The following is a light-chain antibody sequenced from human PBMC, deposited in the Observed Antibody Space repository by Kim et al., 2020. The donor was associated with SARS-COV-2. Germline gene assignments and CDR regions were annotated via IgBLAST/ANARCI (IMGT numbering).Light chain of an antibody. V-gene: IGKV3-11*01. Sequence: EIVLTQSPATLSLSPGERATLSCRASQSVTTYLAWYQQKPGQAPRLLIYDASNRATGIPARFSGSGSGTEFILTISSLEPEDFAVYYCHHRSDWPLTLCGGSKVDIK. CDR3: HHRSDWPLT. CDR2: DAS. J-gene: IGKJ4*01. CDR1: QSVTTY.